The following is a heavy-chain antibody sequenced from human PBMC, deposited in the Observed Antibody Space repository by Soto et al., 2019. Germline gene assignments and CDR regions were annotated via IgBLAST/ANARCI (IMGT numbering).Heavy chain of an antibody. Sequence: GGSLRLSCAASGFTFSSYGMHWVRQAPGKGLEWVAVISYDGSNKYYADSVKGRFTISRDNSKNTLYLQMNSLRAEDTAVYYCAKALEYGDDYYYYYMDVWGKGTTVTVSS. CDR3: AKALEYGDDYYYYYMDV. CDR2: ISYDGSNK. D-gene: IGHD4-17*01. V-gene: IGHV3-30*18. J-gene: IGHJ6*03. CDR1: GFTFSSYG.